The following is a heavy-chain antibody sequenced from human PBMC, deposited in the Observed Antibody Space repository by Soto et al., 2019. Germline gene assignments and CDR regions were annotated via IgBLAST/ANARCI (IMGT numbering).Heavy chain of an antibody. Sequence: QVQLVQSGAEVQKPGSSVKVSCKASGGTFSSYAISWVRQAPGQGLEWMGGIIPIFGTENYAQKYQGRGTITADESTRTAHMELSSPRSENTAVYYCARELVEMATPYYFDYWGQGTPVTVSS. D-gene: IGHD5-12*01. CDR2: IIPIFGTE. CDR3: ARELVEMATPYYFDY. J-gene: IGHJ4*02. V-gene: IGHV1-69*12. CDR1: GGTFSSYA.